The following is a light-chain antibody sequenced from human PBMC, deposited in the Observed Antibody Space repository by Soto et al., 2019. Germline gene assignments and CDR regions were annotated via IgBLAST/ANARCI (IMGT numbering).Light chain of an antibody. CDR1: QSISTW. Sequence: DIQMTQSPSTLSASVGDSVTITCRASQSISTWLAWYQQKPGQAPKLLIHKASTLKSGVPSIFAGSGSGTEFPFTISRLQPEDSGTYFCQEYYSFSTFGQGTKLEIK. CDR2: KAS. CDR3: QEYYSFST. V-gene: IGKV1-5*03. J-gene: IGKJ2*01.